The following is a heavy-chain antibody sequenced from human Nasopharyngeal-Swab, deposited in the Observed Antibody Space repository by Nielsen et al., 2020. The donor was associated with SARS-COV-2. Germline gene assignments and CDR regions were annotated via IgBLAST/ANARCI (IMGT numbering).Heavy chain of an antibody. Sequence: WIRQPPGKGLEWIGSISYSGSTYYNPSLKSRVTISVDTSKNQFSLKLSSVTAADTAVYYCARIGPPCSNYAVDPWGQGTLVTVSS. J-gene: IGHJ5*02. D-gene: IGHD4-11*01. CDR2: ISYSGST. CDR3: ARIGPPCSNYAVDP. V-gene: IGHV4-39*07.